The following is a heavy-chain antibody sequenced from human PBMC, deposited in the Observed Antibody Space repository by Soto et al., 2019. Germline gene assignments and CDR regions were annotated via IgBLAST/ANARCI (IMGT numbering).Heavy chain of an antibody. CDR2: IIPIFGTA. CDR3: ARGTRLVINDFFDY. Sequence: GASVKVSCKASGGTFSSYAISWVRQAPGQGLEWMGGIIPIFGTANYAQKFQGRVTITADESTSTAYMELSSLRSEDTAVYYCARGTRLVINDFFDYWGQGTLVTVSS. V-gene: IGHV1-69*13. J-gene: IGHJ4*02. D-gene: IGHD3-9*01. CDR1: GGTFSSYA.